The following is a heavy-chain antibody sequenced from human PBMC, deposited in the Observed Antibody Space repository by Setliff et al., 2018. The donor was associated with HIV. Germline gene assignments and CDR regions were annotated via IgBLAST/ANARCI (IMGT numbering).Heavy chain of an antibody. D-gene: IGHD6-19*01. CDR3: ARQKVVAGTAGLYYYYGVDV. Sequence: GESLKISCKASGYSFISNWIGWVRQMPGKGLEWMGIIYPRDSDTRYSPSFQGQVTISADKSISTAYLQWSSLKASDTPIYYCARQKVVAGTAGLYYYYGVDVWGQGTTVTVSS. CDR2: IYPRDSDT. CDR1: GYSFISNW. V-gene: IGHV5-51*01. J-gene: IGHJ6*02.